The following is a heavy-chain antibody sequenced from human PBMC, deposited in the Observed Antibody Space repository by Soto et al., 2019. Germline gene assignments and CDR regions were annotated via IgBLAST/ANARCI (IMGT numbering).Heavy chain of an antibody. D-gene: IGHD2-15*01. CDR2: IYWDADK. V-gene: IGHV2-5*02. CDR1: GFSLSTSGVG. J-gene: IGHJ6*02. CDR3: AYLPCSGGSCYWFSFSGMDV. Sequence: QITLKESGPTLVKPTQTLTLTCTFSGFSLSTSGVGVAWIRQPPVEALEWLALIYWDADKRYRPSLENRLTITKDPSKTQVVLTMTNMDSVDTATYYCAYLPCSGGSCYWFSFSGMDVWGQGTTVTVSS.